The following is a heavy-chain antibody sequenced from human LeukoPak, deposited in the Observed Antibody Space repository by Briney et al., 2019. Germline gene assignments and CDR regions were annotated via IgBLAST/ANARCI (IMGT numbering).Heavy chain of an antibody. D-gene: IGHD2-15*01. V-gene: IGHV3-23*01. CDR1: GFTFSSYA. J-gene: IGHJ6*02. CDR3: AKDLRRVRGYGYYYYGMDV. CDR2: ISGSCGST. Sequence: PGGSLRLSCAASGFTFSSYAMSWVRQAPGKGLEWVSAISGSCGSTYYADSVKGRFTISRDNSKNTLYLQMNSLRAEDTAVYYCAKDLRRVRGYGYYYYGMDVWGQGTTVTVSS.